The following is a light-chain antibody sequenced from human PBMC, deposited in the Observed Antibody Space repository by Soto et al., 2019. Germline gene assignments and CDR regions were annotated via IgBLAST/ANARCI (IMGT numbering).Light chain of an antibody. Sequence: DIQMTQSPSTLYASVGDRVTITCRASQTVSSWLAWYQQKPGKAPKLLIYDVSSLESGVPSRFSGSGSGTEVTLTISSLQPDDFAAYYCQQYYSYSRTFGQGTKVEVK. J-gene: IGKJ1*01. V-gene: IGKV1-5*01. CDR3: QQYYSYSRT. CDR1: QTVSSW. CDR2: DVS.